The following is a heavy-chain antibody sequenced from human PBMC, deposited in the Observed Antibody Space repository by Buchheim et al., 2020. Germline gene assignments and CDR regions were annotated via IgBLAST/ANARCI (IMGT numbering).Heavy chain of an antibody. V-gene: IGHV4-59*11. CDR2: IYYSGSS. Sequence: QVQLQESGPGLVKPSETLSLTCTVSGGSINGHYWSWIRQPPGKGLEWIAYIYYSGSSNYNPSLKSRFTISVDTSKNQFSLKLTSVTAADTAVYYCARLNYYDSSGFPYWGQGTL. D-gene: IGHD3-22*01. CDR1: GGSINGHY. CDR3: ARLNYYDSSGFPY. J-gene: IGHJ4*02.